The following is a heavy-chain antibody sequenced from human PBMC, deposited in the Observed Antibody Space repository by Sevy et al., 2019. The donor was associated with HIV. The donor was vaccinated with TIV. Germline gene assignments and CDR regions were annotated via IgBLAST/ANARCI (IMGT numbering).Heavy chain of an antibody. CDR2: ISAYNGNT. V-gene: IGHV1-18*01. Sequence: ASVKVSCKASGYTFTSYGISWVRQAPGQGLEWMGWISAYNGNTNYAQKLQGRVTMTTDTSTSTAYMELRSLRSDDTAVYYCVREAEYQLLLGHYYYYGMDVWGQGTTVTVSS. D-gene: IGHD2-2*01. CDR1: GYTFTSYG. CDR3: VREAEYQLLLGHYYYYGMDV. J-gene: IGHJ6*02.